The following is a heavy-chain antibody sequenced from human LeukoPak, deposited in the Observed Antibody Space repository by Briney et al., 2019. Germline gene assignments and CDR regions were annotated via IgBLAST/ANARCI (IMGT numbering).Heavy chain of an antibody. CDR3: ARDWGVSARPGYMDV. Sequence: SQTLSLTCTVSGGSISSGSYYWSWIRQPAGKGLEWIGRIYTSGSTNYNPSLKSRVTISVDTSKNQFSLRLSSVTAADTAVYYCARDWGVSARPGYMDVWGKGTTVTVSS. CDR1: GGSISSGSYY. D-gene: IGHD6-6*01. V-gene: IGHV4-61*02. J-gene: IGHJ6*03. CDR2: IYTSGST.